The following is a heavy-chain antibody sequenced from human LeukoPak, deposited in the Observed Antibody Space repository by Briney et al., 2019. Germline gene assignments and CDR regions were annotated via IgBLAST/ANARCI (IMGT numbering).Heavy chain of an antibody. CDR2: ISWDGGTT. J-gene: IGHJ4*02. CDR1: GFTFDGYA. CDR3: AKGRGFYCGGDCYLDY. V-gene: IGHV3-43D*03. D-gene: IGHD2-21*02. Sequence: GGSLRLSCAASGFTFDGYAMHWVRQPPGKGLEWVSLISWDGGTTSYADSVKGRFTISRDNSKNSLYLQLNSLRAEDTALYYCAKGRGFYCGGDCYLDYWGQGTLVTVPS.